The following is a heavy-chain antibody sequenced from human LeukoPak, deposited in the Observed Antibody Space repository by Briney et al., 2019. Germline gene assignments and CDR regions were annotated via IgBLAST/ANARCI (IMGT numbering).Heavy chain of an antibody. Sequence: PGGSLRLSCAASGFTFSSYAMHWVRQAPGKGLEWVAVISYDGSNKYYADSVKGRFTISRDNSKNTLYLQMNSLRAEDTAVYYCARGPPSSSWSLTFDYWGQGTLVTVSS. V-gene: IGHV3-30-3*01. J-gene: IGHJ4*02. CDR1: GFTFSSYA. D-gene: IGHD6-13*01. CDR3: ARGPPSSSWSLTFDY. CDR2: ISYDGSNK.